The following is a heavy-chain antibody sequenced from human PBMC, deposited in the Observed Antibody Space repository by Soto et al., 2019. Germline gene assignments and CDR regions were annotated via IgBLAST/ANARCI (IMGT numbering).Heavy chain of an antibody. CDR1: GDSLSSCGHY. CDR3: ARVDHRGYFAILTDY. D-gene: IGHD3-9*01. J-gene: IGHJ4*02. V-gene: IGHV4-31*03. Sequence: TLSLTCTVSGDSLSSCGHYWSWIRQHPGKGLEWIGHIYDSVNTYYSPSLRSRVTISADMSKNQFSLNLRSVTAADTAVYYCARVDHRGYFAILTDYWGQGTLVTVSS. CDR2: IYDSVNT.